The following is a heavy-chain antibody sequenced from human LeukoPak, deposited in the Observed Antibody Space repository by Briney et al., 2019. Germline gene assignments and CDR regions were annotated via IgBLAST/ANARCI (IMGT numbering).Heavy chain of an antibody. Sequence: GESLKISCTAPGFSFGDYNMNWVRQAPGKGLEWVGYIRSKIHDGTTDYAASVKGRFTISRDDSRTIAYLQMTSLKSEDTAVYYCSRGQKDPYGPEFDYWGQGTLVTVSS. CDR3: SRGQKDPYGPEFDY. J-gene: IGHJ4*02. CDR1: GFSFGDYN. CDR2: IRSKIHDGTT. V-gene: IGHV3-49*04. D-gene: IGHD3-10*01.